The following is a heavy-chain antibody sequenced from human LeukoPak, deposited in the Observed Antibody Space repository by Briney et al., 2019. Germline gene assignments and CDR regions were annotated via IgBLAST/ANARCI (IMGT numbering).Heavy chain of an antibody. V-gene: IGHV3-30*18. D-gene: IGHD6-6*01. CDR1: GFTFSSYG. Sequence: GRSLRLSCAASGFTFSSYGMHWVRQAPGKGLEWVAVISYDGSNKYYADSMKGRFTISRDNSKNTLYLQMNSLRAEDTAVYYCAKAKQLVRGGFLIGYWGQGTLVTVSS. CDR3: AKAKQLVRGGFLIGY. J-gene: IGHJ4*02. CDR2: ISYDGSNK.